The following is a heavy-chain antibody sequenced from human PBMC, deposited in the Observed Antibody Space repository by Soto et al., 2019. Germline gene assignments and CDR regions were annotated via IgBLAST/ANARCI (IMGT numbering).Heavy chain of an antibody. J-gene: IGHJ5*02. V-gene: IGHV3-23*01. CDR2: IRASGDIT. CDR3: ARVSNLIPWGSNH. CDR1: GFTFTTYA. Sequence: EVQLLESGGGLIQHGGSLSFSCAGSGFTFTTYALRWVRQAPGKGLEWVSAIRASGDITYYADSVKGRFTISRDSPKNTLYLQMTGLRAEDTAIYYCARVSNLIPWGSNHWGQVALVTVSS. D-gene: IGHD3-10*01.